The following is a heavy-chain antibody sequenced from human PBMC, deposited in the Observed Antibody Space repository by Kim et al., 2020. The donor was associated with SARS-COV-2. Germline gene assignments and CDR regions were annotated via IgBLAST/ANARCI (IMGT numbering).Heavy chain of an antibody. Sequence: YADSVKGRFTISRDNSKNTLYLQMNSLRAEDTAVYYCARDDARFNYGMDVWGQGTTVTVSS. D-gene: IGHD3-3*01. J-gene: IGHJ6*02. V-gene: IGHV3-33*01. CDR3: ARDDARFNYGMDV.